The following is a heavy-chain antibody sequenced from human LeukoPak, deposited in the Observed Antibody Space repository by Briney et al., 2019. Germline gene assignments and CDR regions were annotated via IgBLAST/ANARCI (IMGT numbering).Heavy chain of an antibody. D-gene: IGHD6-19*01. Sequence: GGSLRLSCAASGYTFSSYGMHWVRQRPGKGLEWLTVIWSDESKKYYGDSVKGRFTVSRDNSKNTLYLDINSLRVDDTAVYYCARDNPTLSVAGDYWGQGTLVTVSS. V-gene: IGHV3-33*01. CDR3: ARDNPTLSVAGDY. J-gene: IGHJ4*02. CDR2: IWSDESKK. CDR1: GYTFSSYG.